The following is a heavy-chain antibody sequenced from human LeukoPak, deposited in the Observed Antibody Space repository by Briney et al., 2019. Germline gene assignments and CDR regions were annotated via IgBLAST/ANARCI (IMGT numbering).Heavy chain of an antibody. CDR1: GFTFSSYG. CDR2: IYSGGST. D-gene: IGHD2-21*02. J-gene: IGHJ3*02. CDR3: ASGVVVTAILAFDI. Sequence: PGGSLRLSCAASGFTFSSYGMHWVRQAPGKGLEWVSVIYSGGSTYYADSVKGRFTISRDNAKNSLYLQMNSLRAEDTAVYYCASGVVVTAILAFDIWGQGTMVTVSS. V-gene: IGHV3-NL1*01.